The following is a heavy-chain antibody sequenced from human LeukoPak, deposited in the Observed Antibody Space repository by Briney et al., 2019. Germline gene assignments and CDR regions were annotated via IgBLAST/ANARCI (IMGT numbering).Heavy chain of an antibody. CDR1: EYNFNFYW. CDR2: IYPGDSDN. Sequence: GESLKISCSGSEYNFNFYWTAWVRQRPGKGLELMGLIYPGDSDNRYSPSFEGQVTISADKSISAAYLQWSSLKASDTAMYYCARLRKYSGYDYFDSWGQGTLVTVSS. CDR3: ARLRKYSGYDYFDS. D-gene: IGHD5-12*01. J-gene: IGHJ4*02. V-gene: IGHV5-51*01.